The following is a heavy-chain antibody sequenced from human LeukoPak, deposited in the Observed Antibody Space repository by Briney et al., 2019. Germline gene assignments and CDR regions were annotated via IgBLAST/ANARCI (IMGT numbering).Heavy chain of an antibody. CDR1: GFIFSSYA. V-gene: IGHV3-23*01. CDR3: GRAFPPLRTSSAGDL. D-gene: IGHD3-16*01. CDR2: ISGSGGST. J-gene: IGHJ1*01. Sequence: GGSLRLSCAASGFIFSSYAMSWVRQAPGKGLEWVSTISGSGGSTYYADSVKGRFTISRDNAKNSLYLQMDSLGVEDTAVYYCGRAFPPLRTSSAGDLWGQGTLVIVSS.